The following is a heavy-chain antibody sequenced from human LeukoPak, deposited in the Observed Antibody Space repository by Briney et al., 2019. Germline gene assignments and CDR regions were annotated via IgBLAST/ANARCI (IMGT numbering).Heavy chain of an antibody. J-gene: IGHJ4*02. Sequence: SETLSLTCTVSGGSVSSGSYYWSWIRQPPGKGLEWIGYIYYSGSTNYNPSLKSRVTISVDTSKTQFSLKLSSVTAAATAVYYCARAPRGTPYGSGSYIDYWGQGTLVTVSS. CDR1: GGSVSSGSYY. CDR2: IYYSGST. CDR3: ARAPRGTPYGSGSYIDY. V-gene: IGHV4-61*01. D-gene: IGHD3-10*01.